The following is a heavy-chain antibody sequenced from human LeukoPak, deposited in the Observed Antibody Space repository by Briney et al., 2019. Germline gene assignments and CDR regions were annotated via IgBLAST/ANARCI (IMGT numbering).Heavy chain of an antibody. CDR3: TRGFHNNWANYYFDY. CDR2: ITGDGGDT. D-gene: IGHD5-24*01. V-gene: IGHV3-74*01. J-gene: IGHJ4*02. CDR1: GFTFSSYW. Sequence: GGSLRLSCAASGFTFSSYWMHWGRQAPGKGLVWVSHITGDGGDTSYADSVKGRFTISRDNAKNTLYLQMSSLRAEDTAVYYCTRGFHNNWANYYFDYWGQGTLVTVSS.